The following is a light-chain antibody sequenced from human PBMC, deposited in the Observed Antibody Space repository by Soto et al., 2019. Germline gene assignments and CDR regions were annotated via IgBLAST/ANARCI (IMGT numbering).Light chain of an antibody. J-gene: IGKJ5*01. V-gene: IGKV3-11*01. CDR3: QQRNIWPPVT. CDR1: PSVTYY. CDR2: GAF. Sequence: IVWTQSPATLSLSPGDRATLSCRASPSVTYYLAWYQQKPGHAPRRLIYGAFNRATGIPARFSGSGSGTDCTLTISSLEHEDCAVYYCQQRNIWPPVTFGQGTRREIK.